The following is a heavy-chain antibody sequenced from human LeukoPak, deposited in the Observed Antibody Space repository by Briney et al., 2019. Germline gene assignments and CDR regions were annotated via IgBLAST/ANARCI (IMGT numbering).Heavy chain of an antibody. CDR3: AKDLLGRYCSSTSCPVGFDY. D-gene: IGHD2-2*01. J-gene: IGHJ4*02. CDR1: GFTFSSYA. CDR2: ISGSGGST. V-gene: IGHV3-23*01. Sequence: GGFLRLSCAASGFTFSSYAMSWVRQAPGKGLEWVSAISGSGGSTYYADSVKGRFTISRDNSKNTLYLQMNSLRAEDTAVYYCAKDLLGRYCSSTSCPVGFDYWGQGTLVTVSS.